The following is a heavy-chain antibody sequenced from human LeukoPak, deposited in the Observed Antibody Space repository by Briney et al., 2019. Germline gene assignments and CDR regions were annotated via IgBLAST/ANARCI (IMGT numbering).Heavy chain of an antibody. V-gene: IGHV3-23*01. Sequence: GGSLRLSCAASGFTVSNNYMSWVRQAPGKGLEWVSSINGGGGNTYYADSVKGRFTIPRDNSKNMLYLQMNSLRADDTAIYYCAKTVVVITFRFDDWGQGALVTVSS. CDR2: INGGGGNT. J-gene: IGHJ4*02. D-gene: IGHD2-21*01. CDR1: GFTVSNNY. CDR3: AKTVVVITFRFDD.